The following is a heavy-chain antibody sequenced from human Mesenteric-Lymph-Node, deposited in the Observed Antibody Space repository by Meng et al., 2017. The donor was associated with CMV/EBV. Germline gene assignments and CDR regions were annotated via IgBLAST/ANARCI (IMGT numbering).Heavy chain of an antibody. CDR1: GFTFRDYS. CDR2: TDESGSFI. Sequence: GGSLRLSCAASGFTFRDYSMKWVRQTPVKGLEWDSSTDESGSFIYYADSLKGRFTISRDNAKNALFLQMNSLRVEDTAVYFCARVSRSGSFPDYWGQGTLVTVSS. D-gene: IGHD1-26*01. J-gene: IGHJ4*02. V-gene: IGHV3-21*01. CDR3: ARVSRSGSFPDY.